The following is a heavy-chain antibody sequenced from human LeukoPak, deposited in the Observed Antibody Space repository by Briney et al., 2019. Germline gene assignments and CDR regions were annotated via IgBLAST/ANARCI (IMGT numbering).Heavy chain of an antibody. CDR2: IYYSGST. CDR1: GGSVSSYY. Sequence: SETLSLTRTVSGGSVSSYYWSWIRQPPGKGLEWIGYIYYSGSTTYNPSLKSRVTISVATCKNQFSLKLSSVTAADTAVYYSARGNWNYARNFDYWGQGTLVTVSS. CDR3: ARGNWNYARNFDY. V-gene: IGHV4-59*02. D-gene: IGHD1-7*01. J-gene: IGHJ4*02.